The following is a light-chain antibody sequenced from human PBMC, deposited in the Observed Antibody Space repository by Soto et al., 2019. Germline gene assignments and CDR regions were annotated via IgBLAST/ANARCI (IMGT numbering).Light chain of an antibody. CDR1: SSDVGTYNY. J-gene: IGLJ2*01. V-gene: IGLV2-14*03. CDR2: DVS. CDR3: SSYTASSNAVI. Sequence: QSALTQPASVSGSPGQSITISCTGTSSDVGTYNYVSWYQQHPGKAPKVMIYDVSNRPSGVSNRFSGSKSGNTASLTISGLQAEDEADYYCSSYTASSNAVIFGGGTKLTVL.